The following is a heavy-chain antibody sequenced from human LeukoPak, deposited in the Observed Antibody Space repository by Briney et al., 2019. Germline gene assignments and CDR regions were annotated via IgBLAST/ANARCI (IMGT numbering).Heavy chain of an antibody. J-gene: IGHJ4*02. Sequence: ASVKVSCKASGYTFSSYHIHWVRQAPGQGLEWMGRINPSFNPGVDVTSYAQKFQGRITMTRDKSTNTVYMELSSLRSEDTAVYYCATQYQLLCLDYWGQGTLFTVSS. CDR2: INPSFNPGVDVT. CDR3: ATQYQLLCLDY. V-gene: IGHV1-46*01. D-gene: IGHD2-2*01. CDR1: GYTFSSYH.